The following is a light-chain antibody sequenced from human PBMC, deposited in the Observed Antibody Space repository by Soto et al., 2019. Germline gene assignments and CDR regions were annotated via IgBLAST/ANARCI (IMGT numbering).Light chain of an antibody. CDR3: QQFSNYPLT. Sequence: IQMTQSPSSLSASVGDRVTITCRASQGISSYLAWYQQKPGKAPKLLICAASTLQSGVPSRFSGSGSGTEFTLTINSLQPEDFATYYCQQFSNYPLTFGGGTKVDIK. CDR2: AAS. CDR1: QGISSY. V-gene: IGKV1-9*01. J-gene: IGKJ4*01.